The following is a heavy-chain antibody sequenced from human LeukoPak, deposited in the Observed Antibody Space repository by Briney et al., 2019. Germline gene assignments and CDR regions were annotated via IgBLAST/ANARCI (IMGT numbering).Heavy chain of an antibody. V-gene: IGHV3-21*06. CDR3: ARGGTGATRDDTFDI. CDR2: ISSGSGHI. D-gene: IGHD1-7*01. J-gene: IGHJ3*02. Sequence: GGSLRLSCAASGFTFDAFGMTWVRQAPGKGLEWVSSISSGSGHIFYADSVRGRFTISRDNAKDSLYLQMNSLRAGDAAVYYCARGGTGATRDDTFDIWGQGAMVTVSS. CDR1: GFTFDAFG.